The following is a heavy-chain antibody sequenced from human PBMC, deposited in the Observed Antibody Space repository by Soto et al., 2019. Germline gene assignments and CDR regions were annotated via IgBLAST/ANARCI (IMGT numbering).Heavy chain of an antibody. CDR2: ISAYNGNT. CDR1: GYTITSDG. Sequence: APLNVACKTSGYTITSDGSSCRRQTPGQGLEWMGWISAYNGNTNYAQKLQGRVTMTTDTSTSTAYMELRSLRSDDTAVYYCARDLPGIAVAGKQAQFDYWGQGILVTVSS. V-gene: IGHV1-18*01. D-gene: IGHD6-19*01. CDR3: ARDLPGIAVAGKQAQFDY. J-gene: IGHJ4*02.